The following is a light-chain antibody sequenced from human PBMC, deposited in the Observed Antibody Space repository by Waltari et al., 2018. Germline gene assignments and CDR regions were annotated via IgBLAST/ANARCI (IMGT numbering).Light chain of an antibody. Sequence: QSALTQPASVSGSPGQSITISCTGTSSDVGAYDYVSWYQQHPGKAPKLMIYDVTNRPSGVSDRFSGSKSGNTASLTISWLQAEDEADYYCNSYTTTRTLVFGGGTKVTVL. CDR3: NSYTTTRTLV. J-gene: IGLJ3*02. CDR1: SSDVGAYDY. V-gene: IGLV2-14*03. CDR2: DVT.